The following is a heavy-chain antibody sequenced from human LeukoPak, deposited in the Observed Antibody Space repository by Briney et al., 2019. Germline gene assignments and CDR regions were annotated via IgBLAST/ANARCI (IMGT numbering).Heavy chain of an antibody. D-gene: IGHD3-22*01. J-gene: IGHJ4*02. CDR1: GGSIINNY. CDR2: IYHNGIT. CDR3: ARGGGPGYDNSGPLDY. V-gene: IGHV4-4*09. Sequence: KSSETLSLTCTVSGGSIINNYWSWIRQPPGKGLEWIGYIYHNGITNYNPSLESRISISVDTSKNLFSLRLSSVTAADTGVYFCARGGGPGYDNSGPLDYWGQGTLVTVSS.